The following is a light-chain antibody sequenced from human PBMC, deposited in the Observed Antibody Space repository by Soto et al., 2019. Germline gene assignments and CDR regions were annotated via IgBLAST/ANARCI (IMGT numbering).Light chain of an antibody. CDR3: QHRSKWPVT. J-gene: IGKJ5*01. Sequence: EIVLTQSLGTLSLSPGERATLSCRASQSVSSNFLAWYQEKPGQAPRLLIYGASNRATGIPDRFSGSGSGTDFTLTISRLEPEDFAVYYCQHRSKWPVTFGQGTRLEIK. CDR2: GAS. V-gene: IGKV3D-20*02. CDR1: QSVSSNF.